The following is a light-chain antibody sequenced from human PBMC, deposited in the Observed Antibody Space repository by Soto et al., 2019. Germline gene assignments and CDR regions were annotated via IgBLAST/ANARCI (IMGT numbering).Light chain of an antibody. V-gene: IGKV3-20*01. J-gene: IGKJ1*01. CDR3: QQYGSSPET. Sequence: EIMMTQSPATLSVSTGERATLSCRASQSVSSNLAWYQQTPGQAPRLLIYGASSRATGIPDRFSGSGSGTDFTLTISRLEPEDFAVYYCQQYGSSPETFGQGTKVDIK. CDR2: GAS. CDR1: QSVSSN.